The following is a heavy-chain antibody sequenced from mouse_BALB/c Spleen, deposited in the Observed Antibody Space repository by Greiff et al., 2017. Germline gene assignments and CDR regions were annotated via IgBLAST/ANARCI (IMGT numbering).Heavy chain of an antibody. J-gene: IGHJ1*01. CDR2: INPSTGYT. CDR1: GYTFTSYW. Sequence: QVQLKQSGAELAKPGASVKMSCKASGYTFTSYWMHWVKQRPGQGLEWIGYINPSTGYTEYNQKFKSKATLTVDKSSSTAYMQLSSLTSEDSAVYYCTRRGPNWYFDVWGAGTTVTVSS. V-gene: IGHV1-7*01. CDR3: TRRGPNWYFDV.